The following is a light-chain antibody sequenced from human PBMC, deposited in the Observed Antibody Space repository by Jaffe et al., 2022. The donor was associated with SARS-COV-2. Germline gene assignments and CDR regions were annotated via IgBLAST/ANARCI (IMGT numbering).Light chain of an antibody. Sequence: EMVMTQSPATLSVSPGERATLSCRASQSVTTNLAWYQQKPGQAPRLLIYGVSTRATGFPARFSGSGSETEFTLTISSLQSEDFAVYYCQQYNNWPLTFGGGTKVEIK. J-gene: IGKJ4*01. CDR3: QQYNNWPLT. CDR2: GVS. V-gene: IGKV3-15*01. CDR1: QSVTTN.